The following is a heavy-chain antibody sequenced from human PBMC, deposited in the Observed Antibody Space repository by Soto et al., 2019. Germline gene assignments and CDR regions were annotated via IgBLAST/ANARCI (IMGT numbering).Heavy chain of an antibody. J-gene: IGHJ4*02. CDR2: IYYSGST. D-gene: IGHD2-2*01. V-gene: IGHV4-59*01. Sequence: SETLSLTCTVSGGSISSYYWSWIRQPPGKGLEWIGYIYYSGSTNYNPSLKSRVTISVDTSKNQFSLKLSSVTAADTAVYYCARAICSSTSCYVGFDYWAQGTPVTVSS. CDR1: GGSISSYY. CDR3: ARAICSSTSCYVGFDY.